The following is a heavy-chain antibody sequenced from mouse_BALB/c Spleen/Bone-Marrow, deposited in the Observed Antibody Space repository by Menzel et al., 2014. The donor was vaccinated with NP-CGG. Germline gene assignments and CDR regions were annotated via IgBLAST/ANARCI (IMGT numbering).Heavy chain of an antibody. J-gene: IGHJ2*01. D-gene: IGHD2-3*01. Sequence: VKLVESGADLVRPGSSVKISCKAPGYAFRNYWMNWVKQRPGQGLEWIGQIYPGDGDPNYNGKFKGKATLTADKSSSTAFMQLSSLTSEDSAGYFCARCDGYSYYFDNWGQGTTLTDSS. CDR2: IYPGDGDP. V-gene: IGHV1-80*01. CDR3: ARCDGYSYYFDN. CDR1: GYAFRNYW.